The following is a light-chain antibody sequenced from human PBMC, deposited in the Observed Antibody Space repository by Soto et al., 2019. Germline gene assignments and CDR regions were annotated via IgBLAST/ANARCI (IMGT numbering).Light chain of an antibody. CDR2: DN. CDR1: SANIGSNP. J-gene: IGLJ2*01. Sequence: QSVLTQPTSASGTPGLRVTFSCSGSSANIGSNPVSWYQLLPGTAPKLLIYDNERPSGVPDRFSGSKSGTSASLAISGLQSDDEADYYCAAWDASLNGVVLGGATKLTVL. V-gene: IGLV1-44*01. CDR3: AAWDASLNGVV.